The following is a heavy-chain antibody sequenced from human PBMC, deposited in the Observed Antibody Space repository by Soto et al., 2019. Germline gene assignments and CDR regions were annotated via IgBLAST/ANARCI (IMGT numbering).Heavy chain of an antibody. Sequence: ESGGGVVQPGRSLRLSCAASGFTFSSYGMHWVRQAPGKGLEWVAVIWYDGSNKYYADSVKGRFTISRDNSKNPLYLQMNSLRAEDTAVYYSARSSGWFDPWGQGTLVTVSS. D-gene: IGHD1-26*01. CDR2: IWYDGSNK. CDR3: ARSSGWFDP. CDR1: GFTFSSYG. V-gene: IGHV3-33*01. J-gene: IGHJ5*02.